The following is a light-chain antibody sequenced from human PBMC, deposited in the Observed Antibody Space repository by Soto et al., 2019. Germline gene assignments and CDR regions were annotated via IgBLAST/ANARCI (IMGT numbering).Light chain of an antibody. CDR2: GAS. J-gene: IGKJ1*01. CDR1: QSVSSSS. Sequence: PGERATLSCRASQSVSSSSLAWYQQKRGQAPRLLIHGASSRATGIPDRFSGSGSGTDFTLTISRLEPEDFAVYYCQQYGSSPRTFGQGTKVYIK. CDR3: QQYGSSPRT. V-gene: IGKV3-20*01.